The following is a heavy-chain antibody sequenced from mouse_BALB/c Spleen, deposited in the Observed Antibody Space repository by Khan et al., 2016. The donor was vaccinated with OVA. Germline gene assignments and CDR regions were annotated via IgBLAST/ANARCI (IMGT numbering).Heavy chain of an antibody. Sequence: VQLQQSGPELVKPGASMRISCKASGYSFTGYTMNWVKQSHEKNLEWIGLINPYNGVTRYNQKFKDKATLIVDKSSSTAYMGLLSLTSEDSAVYYWARDYGYYFDCWGQGTTLAVSS. D-gene: IGHD1-1*02. J-gene: IGHJ2*01. V-gene: IGHV1-31*01. CDR3: ARDYGYYFDC. CDR2: INPYNGVT. CDR1: GYSFTGYT.